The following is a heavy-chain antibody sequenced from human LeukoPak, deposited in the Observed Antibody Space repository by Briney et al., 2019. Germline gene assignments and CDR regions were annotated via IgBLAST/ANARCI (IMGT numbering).Heavy chain of an antibody. CDR2: IWYDGSNK. V-gene: IGHV3-33*01. D-gene: IGHD2-15*01. CDR3: VRGGLGYCSGGSCQNWFDP. CDR1: GFTFSSYG. Sequence: GGSLRLSCAASGFTFSSYGVHWVRQAPGKGLEWVAVIWYDGSNKYYADSVKGRFTISRDNSKNTLYLQMNSLRAEDTAVYYCVRGGLGYCSGGSCQNWFDPWGQGTLVTVSS. J-gene: IGHJ5*02.